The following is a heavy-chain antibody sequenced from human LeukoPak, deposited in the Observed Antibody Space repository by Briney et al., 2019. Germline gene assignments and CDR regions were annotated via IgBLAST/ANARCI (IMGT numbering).Heavy chain of an antibody. J-gene: IGHJ4*02. Sequence: GESLKISCKGSGYTFTNYWIGWVRQMPGKGLEWMGIIHPRDSDTTYSPSFQGQVTISADKSISTAYLQWSSLKASDTAMYYCASYSCSGGTCYPPPDWGQGTLVTASS. D-gene: IGHD2-15*01. CDR1: GYTFTNYW. CDR3: ASYSCSGGTCYPPPD. CDR2: IHPRDSDT. V-gene: IGHV5-51*01.